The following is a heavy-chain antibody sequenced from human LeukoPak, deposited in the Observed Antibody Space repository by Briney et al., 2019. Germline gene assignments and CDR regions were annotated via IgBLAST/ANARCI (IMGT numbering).Heavy chain of an antibody. V-gene: IGHV4-34*01. J-gene: IGHJ4*02. Sequence: SETLSLTCAVYGGSFSGYYWSWIRQPPGKGLEWIGEINHSGGTNYNPSLKSRVTISVDTSKNQFSLKLSSVTAADTAVYYCASTHYYGSGNFDYWGQGTLVTVSS. CDR3: ASTHYYGSGNFDY. D-gene: IGHD3-10*01. CDR1: GGSFSGYY. CDR2: INHSGGT.